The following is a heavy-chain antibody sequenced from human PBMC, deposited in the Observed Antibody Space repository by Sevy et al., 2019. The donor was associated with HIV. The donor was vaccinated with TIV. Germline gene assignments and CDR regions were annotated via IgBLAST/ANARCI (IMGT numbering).Heavy chain of an antibody. D-gene: IGHD3-22*01. CDR2: IIPIFGTA. Sequence: ASVKVSCKASGGTFSSYAISWVRQAPGQGLDWMGGIIPIFGTANYAQKFQGRVTITADKSTSTAYMKLSSLRSDDTAVYYCATVSGVYYDSSGAHYYYYYMDVWGKGTTVTVSS. CDR1: GGTFSSYA. V-gene: IGHV1-69*06. CDR3: ATVSGVYYDSSGAHYYYYYMDV. J-gene: IGHJ6*03.